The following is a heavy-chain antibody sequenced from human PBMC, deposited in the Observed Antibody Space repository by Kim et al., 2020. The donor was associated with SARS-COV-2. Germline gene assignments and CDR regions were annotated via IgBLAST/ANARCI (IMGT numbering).Heavy chain of an antibody. Sequence: GGSLRLSCAASGFTFSSYEMNWVRQAPGKGLEWVSYISSSGSTIYYADSVKGRFTISRDNAKNSLYLQMNSLRAEDTAVYYCARWDSSSFVLFSYWGQGTLVTVSS. J-gene: IGHJ4*02. D-gene: IGHD6-13*01. V-gene: IGHV3-48*03. CDR2: ISSSGSTI. CDR1: GFTFSSYE. CDR3: ARWDSSSFVLFSY.